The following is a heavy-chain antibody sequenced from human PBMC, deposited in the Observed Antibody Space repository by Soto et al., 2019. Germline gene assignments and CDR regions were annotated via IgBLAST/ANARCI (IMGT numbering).Heavy chain of an antibody. CDR1: VFTCSSYG. V-gene: IGHV3-30*18. Sequence: WWSLRLSCSASVFTCSSYGMHWVRQAPGKGLEWVAIISYDGNKKYYADSVKGRFTISRDNSKNTLYLQMNSLRAEDTAIYFCAKDTGDCSRTNCNPGNNWFDPWGQGTLVTVSS. D-gene: IGHD2-2*01. J-gene: IGHJ5*02. CDR2: ISYDGNKK. CDR3: AKDTGDCSRTNCNPGNNWFDP.